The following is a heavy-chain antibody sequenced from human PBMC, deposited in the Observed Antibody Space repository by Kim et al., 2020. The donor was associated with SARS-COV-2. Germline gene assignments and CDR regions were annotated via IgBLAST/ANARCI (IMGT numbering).Heavy chain of an antibody. CDR3: ATLVSSGRYFDY. CDR1: EFTFSDYY. Sequence: GGSLRLSCAASEFTFSDYYMSWIRQAPGKGLEWVSCISSSSSNISYADSVKGRFTISRDNAKNSLYLQMNSLRAEDTAVYYCATLVSSGRYFDYWGQGTLVTVSP. J-gene: IGHJ4*02. D-gene: IGHD3-22*01. CDR2: ISSSSSNI. V-gene: IGHV3-11*01.